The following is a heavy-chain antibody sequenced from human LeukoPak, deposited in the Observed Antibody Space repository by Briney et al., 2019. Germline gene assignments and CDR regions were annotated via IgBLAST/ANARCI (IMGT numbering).Heavy chain of an antibody. D-gene: IGHD5-12*01. V-gene: IGHV3-9*01. CDR3: ARDSATGWYIDY. CDR2: ISWNSGSI. J-gene: IGHJ4*02. CDR1: GFTFDDYA. Sequence: GGSLRLSCAASGFTFDDYAMHWVRQAPGKGLEWVSGISWNSGSIGYADSVKGRFTISRDNAKNSLYLQMNSLRAEDTAVYYCARDSATGWYIDYWGQGSLVTVSS.